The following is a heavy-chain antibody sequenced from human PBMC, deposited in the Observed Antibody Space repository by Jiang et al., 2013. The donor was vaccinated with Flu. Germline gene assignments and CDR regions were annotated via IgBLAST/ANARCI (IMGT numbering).Heavy chain of an antibody. V-gene: IGHV1-69*04. J-gene: IGHJ4*02. D-gene: IGHD2-15*01. Sequence: SVKVSCKASGGTFSSYAISWVRQAPGQGLEWMGGIIPILGIANYAQKFQGRVTITADKSTSTAYMELSSLRSEDTAVYYCARGGYCSGGSCYDYWGQGTLVTVSS. CDR1: GGTFSSYA. CDR2: IIPILGIA. CDR3: ARGGYCSGGSCYDY.